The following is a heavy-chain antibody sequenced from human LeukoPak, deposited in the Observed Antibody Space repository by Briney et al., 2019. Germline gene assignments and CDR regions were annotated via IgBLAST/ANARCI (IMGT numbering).Heavy chain of an antibody. CDR3: ASGSPPDY. CDR2: ISSSSSTI. D-gene: IGHD3-10*01. J-gene: IGHJ4*02. CDR1: GFTFSSYS. V-gene: IGHV3-48*01. Sequence: GGSLRLSCAASGFTFSSYSMTWVRQAPGKGLEWVSYISSSSSTIYYADSVKGRFTISRDNAKNSLYLQMNSLRAEDTAVYYCASGSPPDYWGQGTLVTVSS.